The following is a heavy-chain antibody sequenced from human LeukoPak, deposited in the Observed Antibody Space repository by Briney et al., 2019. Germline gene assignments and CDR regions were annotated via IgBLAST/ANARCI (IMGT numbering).Heavy chain of an antibody. D-gene: IGHD3-9*01. Sequence: SETLSLTCTVSGGSISSSSYYWGWIRQPPGKGLEWIGSIYYSGSTYYNPSLKSRVTISVDTSKNQFSLKLSSVTAADTAVYYCARAPLRYFDWLGDYFDYWGQGTLVTVSS. CDR2: IYYSGST. V-gene: IGHV4-39*07. CDR3: ARAPLRYFDWLGDYFDY. J-gene: IGHJ4*02. CDR1: GGSISSSSYY.